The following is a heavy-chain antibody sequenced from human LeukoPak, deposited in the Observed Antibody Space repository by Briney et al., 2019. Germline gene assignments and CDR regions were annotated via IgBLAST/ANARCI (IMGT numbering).Heavy chain of an antibody. CDR2: INPNSGGT. CDR3: AREHLSTVTTYLYYYYYMDV. J-gene: IGHJ6*03. CDR1: GYTFTGYY. D-gene: IGHD4-17*01. Sequence: ASAKVSCKASGYTFTGYYMHWVRQAPGQGLEWMGWINPNSGGTNYAQKFQGRVTMTRDTSISTAYMELSRLRSDDTAVYYCAREHLSTVTTYLYYYYYMDVWGKGTTVTVSS. V-gene: IGHV1-2*02.